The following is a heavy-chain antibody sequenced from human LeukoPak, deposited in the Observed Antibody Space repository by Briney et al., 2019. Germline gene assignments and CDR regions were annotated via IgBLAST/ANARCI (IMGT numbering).Heavy chain of an antibody. CDR3: ARDPSIAAAGKTSDAFDI. V-gene: IGHV3-48*04. CDR1: GFTFSSYS. CDR2: ISSSGSTI. D-gene: IGHD6-13*01. J-gene: IGHJ3*02. Sequence: GGSLRLSCAASGFTFSSYSMNWVRQAPGKGLEWVSYISSSGSTIYYADSVKGRFTISRDNAKNSLYLQMNSLRAEDTAVYYCARDPSIAAAGKTSDAFDIWGQGTMVTVSS.